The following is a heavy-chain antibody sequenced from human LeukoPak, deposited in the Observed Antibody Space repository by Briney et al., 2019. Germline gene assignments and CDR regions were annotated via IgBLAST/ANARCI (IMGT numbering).Heavy chain of an antibody. D-gene: IGHD3-10*01. Sequence: GASVKVSCRASGYTFTSYGISWVRQAPGQGLEWMGWISAYNGNTNYAQKPQGRVTMTTDTSTSTAYMELRSLRSDDTAVYYCAREDGSGSSPYFDYWGQGTLVTVSS. CDR1: GYTFTSYG. CDR2: ISAYNGNT. V-gene: IGHV1-18*01. J-gene: IGHJ4*02. CDR3: AREDGSGSSPYFDY.